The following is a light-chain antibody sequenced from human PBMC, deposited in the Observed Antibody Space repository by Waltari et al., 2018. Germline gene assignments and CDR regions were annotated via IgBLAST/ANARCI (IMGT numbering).Light chain of an antibody. V-gene: IGKV3-20*01. Sequence: ETVLTQSPDTLSLSPGERATLSCRASQSVSSSYLAWYQQKPGQAPRLLIYGASSRATGIPDRFSCSGSGTDFTLTISRLEPEDFAVYYCQEYGSSPMFTFGQGTKVEIK. CDR3: QEYGSSPMFT. CDR2: GAS. CDR1: QSVSSSY. J-gene: IGKJ2*01.